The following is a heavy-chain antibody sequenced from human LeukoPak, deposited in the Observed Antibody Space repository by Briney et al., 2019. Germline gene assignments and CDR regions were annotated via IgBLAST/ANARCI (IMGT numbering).Heavy chain of an antibody. D-gene: IGHD3-16*01. CDR2: IKHDGSEQ. CDR3: TRGLGEHGGVSDR. CDR1: RFTFSSHS. V-gene: IGHV3-7*01. J-gene: IGHJ5*02. Sequence: GGSLRLSCAASRFTFSSHSMNWVRQAPGKGLEWVANIKHDGSEQIYVDSVKGRFTISRDNAKDSVYLQMNSLRAEDTAVYYCTRGLGEHGGVSDRWGQGTLVIVS.